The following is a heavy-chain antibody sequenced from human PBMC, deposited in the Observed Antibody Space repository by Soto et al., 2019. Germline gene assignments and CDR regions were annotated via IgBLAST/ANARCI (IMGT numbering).Heavy chain of an antibody. CDR2: IYYSGST. CDR1: GGSFSGYY. V-gene: IGHV4-34*09. Sequence: SETLSLTCAVYGGSFSGYYWSWIRQPPGKGLEWIGYIYYSGSTYYNPSLKSRVTISVDTSKNQFSLKLSSVTAADTAVYYCAREAYSSGWYYFDYWGQGTLVTVSS. J-gene: IGHJ4*02. CDR3: AREAYSSGWYYFDY. D-gene: IGHD6-19*01.